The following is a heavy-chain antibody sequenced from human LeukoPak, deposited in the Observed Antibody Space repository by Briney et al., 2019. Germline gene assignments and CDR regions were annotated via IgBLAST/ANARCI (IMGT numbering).Heavy chain of an antibody. V-gene: IGHV1-2*02. D-gene: IGHD6-13*01. Sequence: GASVKVSCKASGYTFTGYYMHWVRQAPGQGLEWMGWINPDSGGTNYAQKFQGRVTMTRDTSISTAYMELSSLRSEDTAVYYCARRQIAAAGVDYWGQGTLVTVSS. CDR3: ARRQIAAAGVDY. CDR2: INPDSGGT. CDR1: GYTFTGYY. J-gene: IGHJ4*02.